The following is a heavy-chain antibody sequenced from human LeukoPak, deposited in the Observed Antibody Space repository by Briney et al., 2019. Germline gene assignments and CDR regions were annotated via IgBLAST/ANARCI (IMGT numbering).Heavy chain of an antibody. Sequence: ASVKVSCKASGYTFTGYYMHWVRQAPGQGLEWMGWINPNSGGTNYAQKFQGRVTMTRDTSISTAYMELSRLRSDDTAVYYCARDLGDILTMDAFDIWGQGTMVTVSS. V-gene: IGHV1-2*02. CDR1: GYTFTGYY. CDR2: INPNSGGT. CDR3: ARDLGDILTMDAFDI. J-gene: IGHJ3*02. D-gene: IGHD3-9*01.